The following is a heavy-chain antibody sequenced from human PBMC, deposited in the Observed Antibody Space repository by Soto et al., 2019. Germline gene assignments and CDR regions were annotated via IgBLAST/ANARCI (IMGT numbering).Heavy chain of an antibody. CDR1: GGSSSGGGCS. Sequence: PSETLSLTCTVSGGSSSGGGCSWTRIRQSPGKGLEWIGYTYQSGRAYYNPSLKSRVTISVDRSKNQFSLNLTSVTAADTAVYYCARDYYGMYVSGQGTTVTV. CDR2: TYQSGRA. V-gene: IGHV4-30-2*06. CDR3: ARDYYGMYV. J-gene: IGHJ6*01.